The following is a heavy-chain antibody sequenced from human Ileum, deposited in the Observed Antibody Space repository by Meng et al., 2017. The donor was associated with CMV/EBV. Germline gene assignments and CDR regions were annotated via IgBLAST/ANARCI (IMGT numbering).Heavy chain of an antibody. CDR2: IIPIFGTA. Sequence: GPFRSYAISWVRQAPGQGLEWMGGIIPIFGTANYAQKFQGRVTITTDESTSTAYMELSSLRSEDTAVYYCASSASLGDSSGYFDYWGQGTLVTVSS. V-gene: IGHV1-69*05. CDR1: GPFRSYA. D-gene: IGHD3-22*01. J-gene: IGHJ4*02. CDR3: ASSASLGDSSGYFDY.